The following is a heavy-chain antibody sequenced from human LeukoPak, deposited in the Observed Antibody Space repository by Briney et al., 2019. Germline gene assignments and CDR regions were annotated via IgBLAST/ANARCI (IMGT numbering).Heavy chain of an antibody. CDR1: GFTVSSNY. Sequence: GGSLRLSCAASGFTVSSNYMSWVRQAPGKGLEWVSVIYSGGSTYYADSVKGRFTISRDNSKNTLYLQMNSLRAEDTAVYYCARDRPVPPHYYYYGMDVWGQGTTVTVSS. V-gene: IGHV3-66*02. CDR2: IYSGGST. J-gene: IGHJ6*02. D-gene: IGHD2-2*01. CDR3: ARDRPVPPHYYYYGMDV.